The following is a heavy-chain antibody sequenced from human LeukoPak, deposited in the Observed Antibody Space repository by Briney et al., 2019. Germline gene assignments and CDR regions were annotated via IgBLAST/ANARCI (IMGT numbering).Heavy chain of an antibody. J-gene: IGHJ4*02. CDR1: GYSFTSYW. CDR2: IYPGDSDT. V-gene: IGHV5-51*01. D-gene: IGHD6-13*01. Sequence: GESLKISCKGSGYSFTSYWIGWVRQMPGKGLEWMGIIYPGDSDTRCSPSFQGQVTISADKSISTAYLQWSSLKASDTAMYYCARHRGIAAAGKSYYFDYWGQGTLVTVSS. CDR3: ARHRGIAAAGKSYYFDY.